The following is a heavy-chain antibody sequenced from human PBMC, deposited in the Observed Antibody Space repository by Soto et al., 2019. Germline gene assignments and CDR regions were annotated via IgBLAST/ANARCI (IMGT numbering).Heavy chain of an antibody. Sequence: SVKVSRKASGFTFTSSAVQWVRQARGQRLEWIGWIVVGSGNTNYAQKFQERVTITRDMSTSTAYMELSSLRSEDTAVYYCAASVRTRPSFDYWGQGTLVTVSS. J-gene: IGHJ4*02. CDR3: AASVRTRPSFDY. CDR2: IVVGSGNT. V-gene: IGHV1-58*01. CDR1: GFTFTSSA.